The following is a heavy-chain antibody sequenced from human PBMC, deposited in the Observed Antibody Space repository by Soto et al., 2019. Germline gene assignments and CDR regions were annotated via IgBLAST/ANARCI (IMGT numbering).Heavy chain of an antibody. CDR1: GFTFSSYW. D-gene: IGHD2-15*01. J-gene: IGHJ4*02. CDR3: ARDSCSRGSGYNFDY. V-gene: IGHV3-7*01. Sequence: EVQLVESGGGLVQPGGSLRLSCAASGFTFSSYWMSWVRQAPGKGLEWVANIKQDGSGKYYVDSVKGRFTISRDNAKNSLYLQMNSLRAENTAVYYCARDSCSRGSGYNFDYWGQGTLVTVSS. CDR2: IKQDGSGK.